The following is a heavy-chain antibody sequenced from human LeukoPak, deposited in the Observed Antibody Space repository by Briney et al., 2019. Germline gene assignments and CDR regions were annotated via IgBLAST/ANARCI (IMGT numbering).Heavy chain of an antibody. CDR2: ISGSGGST. V-gene: IGHV3-23*01. CDR1: GFTFSSYA. J-gene: IGHJ4*02. D-gene: IGHD4-17*01. CDR3: AKDRDGDYQKIDY. Sequence: GGSLRLSCAASGFTFSSYAMSWVRQAPGKGLEWVSAISGSGGSTYYADSVKGRFTISRDNSKNTLYLQMNRLRAEDTAVYYCAKDRDGDYQKIDYWGQGTLVTVSS.